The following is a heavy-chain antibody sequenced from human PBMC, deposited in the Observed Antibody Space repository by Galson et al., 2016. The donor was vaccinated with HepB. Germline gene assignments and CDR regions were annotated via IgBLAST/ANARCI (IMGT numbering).Heavy chain of an antibody. CDR3: ARPLSDTLGYYMDMAY. J-gene: IGHJ4*02. Sequence: SVKVSCKASGYTFTSSGISWVRQAPGQGLEWMGWISGYNGNTYYAEKFQGRVTMTTDTSTSTAYMELRNLRSDDTAVYYCARPLSDTLGYYMDMAYWGQGTRVTVSS. CDR1: GYTFTSSG. V-gene: IGHV1-18*01. D-gene: IGHD3-3*01. CDR2: ISGYNGNT.